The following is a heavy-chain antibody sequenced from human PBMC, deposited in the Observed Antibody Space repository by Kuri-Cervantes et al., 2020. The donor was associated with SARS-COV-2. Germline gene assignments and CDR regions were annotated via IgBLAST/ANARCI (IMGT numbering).Heavy chain of an antibody. J-gene: IGHJ4*02. Sequence: GGSLRLSCAASGFTFSSYWVSWVRQAPGKGLEWVANIKQDGSEKYYVDSVKGRFTISRDNSKNTLYLQMNSLRAEDTAVYYCARDQAGTIDYWGQGTLVTVSS. D-gene: IGHD1-1*01. CDR2: IKQDGSEK. CDR1: GFTFSSYW. V-gene: IGHV3-7*01. CDR3: ARDQAGTIDY.